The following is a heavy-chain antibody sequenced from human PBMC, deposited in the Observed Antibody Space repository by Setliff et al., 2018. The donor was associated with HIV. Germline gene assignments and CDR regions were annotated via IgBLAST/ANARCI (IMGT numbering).Heavy chain of an antibody. CDR2: IYSIGST. J-gene: IGHJ4*02. CDR1: GGSISTGGYF. D-gene: IGHD2-15*01. Sequence: SETLSLTCTVSGGSISTGGYFWTWVRQPAGQGLEWVGHIYSIGSTKYNPSLQSRVTMSRDTSKNQFSLHLRSVTAADTAVYYCARLYITPYYFDYWGQGTLVTVSS. CDR3: ARLYITPYYFDY. V-gene: IGHV4-61*09.